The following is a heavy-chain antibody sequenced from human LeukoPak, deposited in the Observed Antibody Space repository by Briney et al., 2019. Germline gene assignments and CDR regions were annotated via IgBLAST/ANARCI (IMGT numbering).Heavy chain of an antibody. J-gene: IGHJ5*02. CDR1: GGSISSYY. CDR2: IYYSGST. CDR3: AREGAVVTPEFSWSDP. D-gene: IGHD4-23*01. Sequence: PSETLSLTCTVSGGSISSYYWSWIRQPPGKGLEWIGYIYYSGSTNYNPSLKSRVTISVDTSKNQFSLKLSSVTAADTAVYYCAREGAVVTPEFSWSDPWGQGPVVTVSS. V-gene: IGHV4-59*01.